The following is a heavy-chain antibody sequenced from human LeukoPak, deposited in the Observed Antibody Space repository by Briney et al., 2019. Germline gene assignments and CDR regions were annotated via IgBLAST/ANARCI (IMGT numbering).Heavy chain of an antibody. J-gene: IGHJ4*02. D-gene: IGHD1-20*01. CDR3: AIDISNWKSRHFDY. CDR2: ISGNGGNT. V-gene: IGHV3-43*02. CDR1: RFTFYDDA. Sequence: GGSLRLSCAASRFTFYDDAMYSVRQAPGKGLEWVSLISGNGGNTYYADSVKGRFTISRDNSKNSLSLQMNSRRTEDTALYYCAIDISNWKSRHFDYWGQGTLVTVSS.